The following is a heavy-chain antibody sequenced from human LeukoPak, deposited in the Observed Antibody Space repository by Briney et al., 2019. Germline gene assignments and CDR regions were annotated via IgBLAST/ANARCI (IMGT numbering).Heavy chain of an antibody. CDR3: AKASSVTMIVVVILDAFDI. V-gene: IGHV3-23*01. D-gene: IGHD3-22*01. Sequence: GGSLRLSCAASGFTFSNYEMSWVRQAPGKGLEWVSAISGSGGSTYYADSVKGRFTISRDNSKNTLYLQMNSLRAEDTAVYYCAKASSVTMIVVVILDAFDIWGQGTMVTVSS. J-gene: IGHJ3*02. CDR2: ISGSGGST. CDR1: GFTFSNYE.